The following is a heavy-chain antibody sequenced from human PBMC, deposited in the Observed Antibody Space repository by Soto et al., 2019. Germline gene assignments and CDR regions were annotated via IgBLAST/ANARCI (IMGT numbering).Heavy chain of an antibody. CDR3: AHRLCDSSCYWDVGFFDY. CDR1: GFSLSTSGVG. Sequence: QITLKESGPTLVKPTQTLTLTCTFSGFSLSTSGVGVGWIRQPPGKALECLALIYWDDDKRYSPSLKSRLSVTKDTPKNQFVLTMTNMDPVDTGTYYCAHRLCDSSCYWDVGFFDYWGQGTLVTVSS. CDR2: IYWDDDK. V-gene: IGHV2-5*02. D-gene: IGHD2-15*01. J-gene: IGHJ4*02.